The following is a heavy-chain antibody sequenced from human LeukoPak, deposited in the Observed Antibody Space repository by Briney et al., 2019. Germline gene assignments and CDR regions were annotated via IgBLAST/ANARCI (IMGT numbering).Heavy chain of an antibody. Sequence: GGSLRLSCAVSGVIFNNYAMSWVRQAPGRGLEWVSVINASGGSTYYADSVKGRFTISRDNSNNRLYLQMNSLRAEDTAVYYCAKHAGTTRQTKDYWGQGTLVTVSS. CDR3: AKHAGTTRQTKDY. CDR2: INASGGST. CDR1: GVIFNNYA. V-gene: IGHV3-23*01. D-gene: IGHD1-1*01. J-gene: IGHJ4*02.